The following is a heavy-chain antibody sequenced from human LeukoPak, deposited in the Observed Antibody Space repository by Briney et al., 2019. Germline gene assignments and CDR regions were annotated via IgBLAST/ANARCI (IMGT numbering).Heavy chain of an antibody. V-gene: IGHV3-74*01. CDR2: ISSDGSNI. J-gene: IGHJ4*02. CDR1: GFTFSNFW. D-gene: IGHD2/OR15-2a*01. CDR3: ARVGEYDSFDY. Sequence: GGSLRLSCAASGFTFSNFWMYWVRQPPGKGLVWVSRISSDGSNINYAVSVKGRFTISRDNAKNTLYLQMDSLRAEDTAVYYCARVGEYDSFDYWGQGTLVTVSS.